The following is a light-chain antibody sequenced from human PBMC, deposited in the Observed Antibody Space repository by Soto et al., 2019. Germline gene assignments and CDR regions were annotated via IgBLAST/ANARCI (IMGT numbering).Light chain of an antibody. CDR2: SNS. J-gene: IGLJ1*01. CDR3: AAWDDSLSGYV. CDR1: NSNIRSNT. Sequence: QSVLTQPPSASGTPGQRVTISCSGSNSNIRSNTVNWYQQLPGTAPKLLIYSNSQRPSGVPDRFSGSKSGTSASLAISGLRSEDEADYYCAAWDDSLSGYVFGTGTKLTVL. V-gene: IGLV1-44*01.